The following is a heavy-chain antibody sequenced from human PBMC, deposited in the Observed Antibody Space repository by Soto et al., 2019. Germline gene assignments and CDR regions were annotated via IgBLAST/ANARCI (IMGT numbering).Heavy chain of an antibody. V-gene: IGHV3-30*18. J-gene: IGHJ5*02. CDR3: AKAGFTVFGEGFDP. CDR1: GFAFRSYG. CDR2: ISHDGEKE. Sequence: QEKLVESGGGVVQPGSSLRLSCAASGFAFRSYGMHWVRQAPGKGLEWVALISHDGEKEYYADSEKGRFTISRDNSENTLFLRMNSLTADDSAVYFCAKAGFTVFGEGFDPWGQGTRVTVSS. D-gene: IGHD3-3*01.